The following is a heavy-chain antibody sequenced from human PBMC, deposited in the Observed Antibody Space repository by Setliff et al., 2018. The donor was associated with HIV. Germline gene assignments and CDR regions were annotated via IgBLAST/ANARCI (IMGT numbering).Heavy chain of an antibody. CDR2: IGSSNHGI. V-gene: IGHV3-48*04. CDR3: ARQTATGTSATFDS. D-gene: IGHD2-21*02. Sequence: PGESLKISCAASGFNFKTYGMTWVRQAPGKGLDWVAHIGSSNHGIHYTASVQGRFTVSRDNANNLLFLQMNNLRVEDTAVYYCARQTATGTSATFDSWGQGSLVTVSS. J-gene: IGHJ4*02. CDR1: GFNFKTYG.